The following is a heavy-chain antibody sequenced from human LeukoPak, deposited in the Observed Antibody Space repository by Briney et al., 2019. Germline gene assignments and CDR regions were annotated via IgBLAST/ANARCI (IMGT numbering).Heavy chain of an antibody. J-gene: IGHJ3*02. D-gene: IGHD1-26*01. V-gene: IGHV4-34*01. CDR1: GGSFSNYY. Sequence: SETLSLTCGVYGGSFSNYYWSCIRQSPGKGLEWIGEINHSGSTNYNPSLKSRVTMSVDTSKNQFSLKLSSVTAADTAVYYCAREPSGLATDAFDIWGQGTMVTVSS. CDR2: INHSGST. CDR3: AREPSGLATDAFDI.